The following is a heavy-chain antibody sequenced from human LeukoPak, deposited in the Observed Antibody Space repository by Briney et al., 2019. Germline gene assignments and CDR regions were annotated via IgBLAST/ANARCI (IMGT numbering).Heavy chain of an antibody. V-gene: IGHV4-59*01. CDR3: ARGRTAPHIGWFDP. CDR2: IYYSGST. J-gene: IGHJ5*02. CDR1: GGSISSYY. Sequence: SETLSLICTVSGGSISSYYWSWIRQPPGKGLEWIGYIYYSGSTNYNPSLKSRVTISVDTSRNQFSLKLTSVTAADTAVYYCARGRTAPHIGWFDPWGQGTLVTVSS. D-gene: IGHD5-18*01.